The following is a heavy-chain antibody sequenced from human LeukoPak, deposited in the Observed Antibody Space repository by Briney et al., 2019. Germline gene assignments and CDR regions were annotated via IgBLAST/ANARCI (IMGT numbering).Heavy chain of an antibody. CDR1: GGSISSYY. V-gene: IGHV4-59*01. D-gene: IGHD3-10*01. Sequence: SETLSLTCTVSGGSISSYYWSWIGQPPGKGLVWIGYIYFSGSTNYNPSLKSRVTISVDTSKNQFSLKLSSVTAADTAVYYCARAVLTMVRVSFAFDIWGQGTMVTVSS. J-gene: IGHJ3*02. CDR2: IYFSGST. CDR3: ARAVLTMVRVSFAFDI.